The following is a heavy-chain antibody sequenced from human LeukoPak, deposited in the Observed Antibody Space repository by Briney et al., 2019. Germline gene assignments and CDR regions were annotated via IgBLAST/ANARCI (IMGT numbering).Heavy chain of an antibody. V-gene: IGHV3-30*04. CDR2: ISYDGSNK. Sequence: GGSLRLSCAASGFTFSSYAMHWVRQAPGKGLEWVAVISYDGSNKYYADSVKGRFTISRDNSKNTLYLQMNSLRAEDTAVYYCARDGYGDYVFDYWGQGTLATVSS. J-gene: IGHJ4*02. D-gene: IGHD4-17*01. CDR3: ARDGYGDYVFDY. CDR1: GFTFSSYA.